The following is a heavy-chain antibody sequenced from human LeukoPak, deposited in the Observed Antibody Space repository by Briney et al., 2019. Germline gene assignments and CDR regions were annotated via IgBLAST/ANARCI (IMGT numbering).Heavy chain of an antibody. D-gene: IGHD6-19*01. J-gene: IGHJ5*02. CDR1: GGSICSGSYY. CDR2: IYTSGST. Sequence: SETLSLTCTVSGGSICSGSYYWSWIRQPAGKGLEWIGRIYTSGSTNYNPSLKSRVTISVDTSKNQFSLKLSSVTAADTAVYYCARASGAYSSGWYGELDWFDPWGQGTLVTVSS. CDR3: ARASGAYSSGWYGELDWFDP. V-gene: IGHV4-61*02.